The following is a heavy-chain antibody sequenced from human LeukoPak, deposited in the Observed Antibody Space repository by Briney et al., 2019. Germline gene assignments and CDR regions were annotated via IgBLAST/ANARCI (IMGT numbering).Heavy chain of an antibody. CDR3: ARDYQLLLVDY. J-gene: IGHJ4*02. Sequence: GGSLRLSCAASGFTFSDYGFHWVRQAPGKGLEWVAVIWSDGSNKYYADSVKGRFTISRDNSKNTLYLQMNSLRAEDTAVYYCARDYQLLLVDYWGQGTLVTVSS. V-gene: IGHV3-33*01. CDR2: IWSDGSNK. CDR1: GFTFSDYG. D-gene: IGHD2-2*01.